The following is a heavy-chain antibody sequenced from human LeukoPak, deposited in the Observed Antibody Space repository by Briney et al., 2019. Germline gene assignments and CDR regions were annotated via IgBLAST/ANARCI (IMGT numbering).Heavy chain of an antibody. V-gene: IGHV3-33*01. Sequence: GRSLRLSCAASGFTFSSYGMHWVRQAPGKGLEWVAVIWYDGSNKYYADSVKGRFTISRDNSKNTLYLQMNSLRVEDTAVYYCARKRERYYDSLIDYWGQGTLVTVSS. D-gene: IGHD3-22*01. CDR1: GFTFSSYG. CDR3: ARKRERYYDSLIDY. CDR2: IWYDGSNK. J-gene: IGHJ4*02.